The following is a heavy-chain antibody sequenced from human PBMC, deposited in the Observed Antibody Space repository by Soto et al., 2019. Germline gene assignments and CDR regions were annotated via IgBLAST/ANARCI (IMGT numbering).Heavy chain of an antibody. D-gene: IGHD3-16*02. CDR2: ISYDGSDK. CDR1: GFTFNFYA. CDR3: AKGLGELSPESYDY. Sequence: QVQLVESGGGVVQPGRSLRLSCAASGFTFNFYAMHWVRQAPGKALEWVAVISYDGSDKYYADSVKGRFTISRDNSKNTLNLQMNSLRADDTAVYYCAKGLGELSPESYDYWGQGTLITVSS. V-gene: IGHV3-30*18. J-gene: IGHJ4*02.